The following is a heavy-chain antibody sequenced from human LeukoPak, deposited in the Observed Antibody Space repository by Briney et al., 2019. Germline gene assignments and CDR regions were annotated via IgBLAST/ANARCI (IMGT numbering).Heavy chain of an antibody. D-gene: IGHD1-7*01. CDR1: GGTFSSYA. CDR3: ARDKTGTTDY. J-gene: IGHJ4*02. Sequence: SVKVSCKASGGTFSSYAISWVRQAPGQGLEWMGRIIPTLGIANYAQKFQGRVTITTDKSTSTAYMELSSLRSEDTAVYYCARDKTGTTDYWGQGTLVTVSS. V-gene: IGHV1-69*04. CDR2: IIPTLGIA.